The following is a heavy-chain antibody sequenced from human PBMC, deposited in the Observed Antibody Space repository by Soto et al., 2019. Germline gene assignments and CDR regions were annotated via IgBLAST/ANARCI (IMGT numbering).Heavy chain of an antibody. V-gene: IGHV1-18*01. CDR2: ISAYNGNT. J-gene: IGHJ6*02. D-gene: IGHD4-17*01. CDR1: GYTFTSYG. CDR3: ARDSPTVPSGVYYYYGMDV. Sequence: QVQLVQSGAEVKKPGASVKVSCKASGYTFTSYGISWVRQAPGQGLEWMGWISAYNGNTNYAQKLQGRVTMTTDTSTSTAYMELRSLRPDDTAVYYCARDSPTVPSGVYYYYGMDVWGQGTTVTVSS.